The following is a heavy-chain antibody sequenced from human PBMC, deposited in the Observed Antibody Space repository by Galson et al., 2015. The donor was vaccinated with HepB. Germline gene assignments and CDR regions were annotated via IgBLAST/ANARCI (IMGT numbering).Heavy chain of an antibody. D-gene: IGHD3-22*01. CDR1: EFTVSDNF. CDR3: ARRPPYYFDSSGSHYYGMDV. J-gene: IGHJ6*02. Sequence: SLRLSCAASEFTVSDNFMTWVRQAPGKGLEWVSVIYSGGATYYADSVKGRFTISRDNSKNTLYLQVNSLRVEDTAVYYCARRPPYYFDSSGSHYYGMDVWGQGTTVTVS. CDR2: IYSGGAT. V-gene: IGHV3-66*01.